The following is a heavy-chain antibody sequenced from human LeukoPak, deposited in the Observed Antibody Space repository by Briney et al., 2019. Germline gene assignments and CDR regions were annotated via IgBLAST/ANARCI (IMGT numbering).Heavy chain of an antibody. V-gene: IGHV4-39*07. CDR3: ARTEDY. Sequence: SETLSLTCTVSGGSISSSSYYWGWIRQPPGKGLEWIGSIYHTGSTYYNPSLKSRVTISVDTSKNQFSLKLSSVTAADTAVYYCARTEDYWGQGTLVTVSS. CDR2: IYHTGST. CDR1: GGSISSSSYY. J-gene: IGHJ4*02.